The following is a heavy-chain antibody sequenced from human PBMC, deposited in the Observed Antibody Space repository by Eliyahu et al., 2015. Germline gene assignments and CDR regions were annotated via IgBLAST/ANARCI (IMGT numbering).Heavy chain of an antibody. Sequence: QVQLVESGGGVFQPGTPXRLSCAVXGLXFXYHGXXWVXQAPGKGPEWLGTISGDGSWQIFADSVTGRATLSRDNLRNTVSLQLNNLRANDSARYHCVRGFCATVTSLCSGHTFDSWGQGAMVTVSS. CDR3: VRGFCATVTSLCSGHTFDS. D-gene: IGHD1-14*01. V-gene: IGHV3-30*03. CDR2: ISGDGSWQ. J-gene: IGHJ3*01. CDR1: GLXFXYHG.